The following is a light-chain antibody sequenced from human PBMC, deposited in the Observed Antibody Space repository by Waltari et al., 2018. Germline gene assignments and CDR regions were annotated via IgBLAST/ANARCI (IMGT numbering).Light chain of an antibody. CDR1: VLSKQY. Sequence: SYELRQPPSVSVSRGQTARITCSADVLSKQYSNWYQQKLGQAPVLVIYKDNERPAGIPNRFSGSTSATTSTLTISRVQAEHGADYYCQSGDTNATSYVVFRGGTKLTAL. CDR3: QSGDTNATSYVV. V-gene: IGLV3-25*03. CDR2: KDN. J-gene: IGLJ2*01.